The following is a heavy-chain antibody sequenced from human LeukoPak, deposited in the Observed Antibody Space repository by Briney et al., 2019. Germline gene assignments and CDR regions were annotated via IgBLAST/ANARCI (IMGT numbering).Heavy chain of an antibody. CDR3: ARVGYSGYGGFYFDY. V-gene: IGHV3-7*01. CDR1: GFTFSSYW. J-gene: IGHJ4*02. CDR2: IKQDGSEK. Sequence: PGGSLRLSCAASGFTFSSYWMSWVRQAPGKGLEWVANIKQDGSEKYYVDSVKGRFTISRDNAKNSLYLQMNSLRAEDTAVYCCARVGYSGYGGFYFDYWGQGTLVTVSS. D-gene: IGHD5-12*01.